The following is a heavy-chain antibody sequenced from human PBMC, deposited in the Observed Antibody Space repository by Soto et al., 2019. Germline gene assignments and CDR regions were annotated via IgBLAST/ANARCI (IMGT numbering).Heavy chain of an antibody. Sequence: TSETLSLTCAVYGGSFSGYYWSWIRQPPGKGLEWIGEINHSGSTNYNPSLKSRVTISVDTSKNQFSLKLSSVTAADTAVYYCARNRVGVVSYYYYGMDVWGQGTTVTVSS. J-gene: IGHJ6*02. CDR1: GGSFSGYY. D-gene: IGHD3-3*01. CDR2: INHSGST. CDR3: ARNRVGVVSYYYYGMDV. V-gene: IGHV4-34*01.